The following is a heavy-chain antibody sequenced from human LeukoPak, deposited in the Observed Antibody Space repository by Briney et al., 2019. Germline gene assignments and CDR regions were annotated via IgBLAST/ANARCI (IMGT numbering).Heavy chain of an antibody. CDR1: GFTFSSYE. J-gene: IGHJ3*02. Sequence: GGSLRLSCAASGFTFSSYEMNWARQAPGKGLEWVSYISSSGSTIYYADSVKGRFTISRDNAKNSLYLQMNSLRAEDTAVYYCARVCSGGSCYDAFDIWGQGTMVTVSS. CDR2: ISSSGSTI. V-gene: IGHV3-48*03. D-gene: IGHD2-15*01. CDR3: ARVCSGGSCYDAFDI.